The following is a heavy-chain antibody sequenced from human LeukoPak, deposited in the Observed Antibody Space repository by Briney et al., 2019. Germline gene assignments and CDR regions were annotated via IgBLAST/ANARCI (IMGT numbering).Heavy chain of an antibody. CDR1: GYTFTSYG. J-gene: IGHJ3*02. D-gene: IGHD6-19*01. CDR3: ARDRWGSSGWYDDAFDI. V-gene: IGHV1-18*04. CDR2: ISAYNGNT. Sequence: ASVKVSCKASGYTFTSYGISWVRQAPGQGLEWMGWISAYNGNTNYAQKLQGRVTMTTDTSTSTAYMELRSLRSDDTAVYYCARDRWGSSGWYDDAFDIWGQGTMVTDSS.